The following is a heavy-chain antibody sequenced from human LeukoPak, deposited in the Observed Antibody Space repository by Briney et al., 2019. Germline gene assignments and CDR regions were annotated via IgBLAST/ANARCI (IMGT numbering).Heavy chain of an antibody. CDR2: ISWNSGSI. Sequence: GRSLRLSCAASGFTFDDYAMHWVRQAPGKGLEWVSGISWNSGSIGYADSVKGRFTISRDNAKNSLYLQMNSLRAEDTALYYCAKGSGLDWNYGLFDYWGQGTLVTVSS. CDR1: GFTFDDYA. CDR3: AKGSGLDWNYGLFDY. D-gene: IGHD1-7*01. J-gene: IGHJ4*02. V-gene: IGHV3-9*01.